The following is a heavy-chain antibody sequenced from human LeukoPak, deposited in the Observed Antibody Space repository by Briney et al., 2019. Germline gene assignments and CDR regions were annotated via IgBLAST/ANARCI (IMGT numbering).Heavy chain of an antibody. CDR2: INQDGREK. CDR3: ARDKSYGDSEDY. J-gene: IGHJ4*02. Sequence: GGSLRLSCAASGFTFNIHWMSWVRQAPGKGLEWVANINQDGREKYYVDSVRGRFTISRDNAKNSLYLQMNSLRAEDTAVYYCARDKSYGDSEDYWGQGTLVTVSS. CDR1: GFTFNIHW. D-gene: IGHD4-17*01. V-gene: IGHV3-7*05.